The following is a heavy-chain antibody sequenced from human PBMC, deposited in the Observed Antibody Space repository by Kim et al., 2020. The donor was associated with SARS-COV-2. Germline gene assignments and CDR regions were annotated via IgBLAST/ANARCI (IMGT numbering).Heavy chain of an antibody. D-gene: IGHD6-13*01. CDR1: GFTFSSYA. Sequence: GGSLRLSCSAFGFTFSSYAMPWVRQAPGKGLEYVSSISSNGGCIYYADSVKGRFTISRDNSKNTLYLQMSYLRAEDTAVYYCAKGGIYYIAAAGNYYYYGMDVWGQGTTVTVSS. J-gene: IGHJ6*02. CDR2: ISSNGGCI. V-gene: IGHV3-64D*09. CDR3: AKGGIYYIAAAGNYYYYGMDV.